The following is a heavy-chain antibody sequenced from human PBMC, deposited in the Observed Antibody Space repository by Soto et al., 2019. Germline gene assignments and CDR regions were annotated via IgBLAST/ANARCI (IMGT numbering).Heavy chain of an antibody. V-gene: IGHV4-59*08. Sequence: QVQLQESGPGLVKPSETLSLTCTVSGGSITNYYCSWFRQPPGKGLEWIGYIQYNGYSAYNLSLKRRVTMSMDTSNTQFSLMVESVTATDTAVYYCARHGFGPLHGLVDVWGQGTTVIVSS. CDR1: GGSITNYY. J-gene: IGHJ6*02. D-gene: IGHD3-10*01. CDR3: ARHGFGPLHGLVDV. CDR2: IQYNGYS.